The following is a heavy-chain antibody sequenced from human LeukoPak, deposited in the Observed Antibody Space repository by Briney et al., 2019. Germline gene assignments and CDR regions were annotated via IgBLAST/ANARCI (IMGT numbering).Heavy chain of an antibody. D-gene: IGHD6-19*01. J-gene: IGHJ4*02. Sequence: ASVKVSCKASGYTFTSYGISWVRQAPGKGLEWMGGFDPEDGETIYAQKFQGRVTMTEDTSTDTAYMELSSLRSEDTAVYYCEAYYSSGWYFLDYWGQGTLVTVSS. CDR3: EAYYSSGWYFLDY. V-gene: IGHV1-24*01. CDR1: GYTFTSYG. CDR2: FDPEDGET.